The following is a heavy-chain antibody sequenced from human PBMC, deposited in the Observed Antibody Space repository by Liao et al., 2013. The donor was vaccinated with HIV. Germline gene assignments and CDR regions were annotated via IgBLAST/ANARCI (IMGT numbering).Heavy chain of an antibody. V-gene: IGHV4-34*01. CDR1: GGSFSGYY. J-gene: IGHJ5*02. D-gene: IGHD3-3*01. CDR2: INHSGST. CDR3: ARGGFWSGYYPNWFDP. Sequence: QVQLQQWGAGLLKPSETLSLTCAVYGGSFSGYYWSWIRQPPGKGLEWIGEINHSGSTNYNPSLKSRVTISVDTSKNQFSLKLSSVTAADTAVYYCARGGFWSGYYPNWFDPWGQGTLGHRLL.